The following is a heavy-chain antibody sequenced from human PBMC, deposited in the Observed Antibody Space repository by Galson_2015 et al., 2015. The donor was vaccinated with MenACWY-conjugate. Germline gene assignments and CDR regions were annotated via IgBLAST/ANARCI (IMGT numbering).Heavy chain of an antibody. V-gene: IGHV1-18*01. D-gene: IGHD6-19*01. Sequence: SVKVSCKASGYTFTSYGISWVRQAPGQGLEWMGWISAYNGNTNHAQKLQGRVTMTTDTSTSTAYMELRSLRSDDTAVYYCARGGASSGWYDYFDYWGQGTLVPVPS. CDR2: ISAYNGNT. CDR3: ARGGASSGWYDYFDY. CDR1: GYTFTSYG. J-gene: IGHJ4*02.